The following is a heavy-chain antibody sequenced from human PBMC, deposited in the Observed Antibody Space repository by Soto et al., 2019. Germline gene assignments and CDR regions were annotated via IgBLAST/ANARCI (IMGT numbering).Heavy chain of an antibody. D-gene: IGHD6-13*01. Sequence: EVQLVESGGGLVKPGGSLRLSCAASGFTFSSYSMNWVRQAPGKGLEWVSSISSSSSYIYYADSVKGRFTISRDNAKNSLYLQMNSLRAEDTAVYYCARKRIAAAGNWFDPWGQGTLVTVSS. CDR1: GFTFSSYS. J-gene: IGHJ5*02. CDR3: ARKRIAAAGNWFDP. V-gene: IGHV3-21*01. CDR2: ISSSSSYI.